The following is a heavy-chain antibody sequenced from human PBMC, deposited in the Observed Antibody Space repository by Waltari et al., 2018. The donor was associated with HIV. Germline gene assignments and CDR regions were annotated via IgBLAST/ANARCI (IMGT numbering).Heavy chain of an antibody. Sequence: QLQLQESGPGLVKPSETLSLTCTVSGGSISSSSYYWGWIRQPPGKGLEWIGSIYYSGSTYYNPSLKSRVTISVDTSKNQFSLKLSSVTAADTAVYYCARRTSRGYGSGSFDYWGQGTLVTVSS. D-gene: IGHD3-10*01. CDR3: ARRTSRGYGSGSFDY. CDR1: GGSISSSSYY. J-gene: IGHJ4*02. CDR2: IYYSGST. V-gene: IGHV4-39*01.